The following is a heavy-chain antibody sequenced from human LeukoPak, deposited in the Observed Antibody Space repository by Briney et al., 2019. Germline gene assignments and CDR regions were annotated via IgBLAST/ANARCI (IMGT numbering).Heavy chain of an antibody. J-gene: IGHJ3*02. CDR2: INHSGST. CDR1: GGSISSSSYY. D-gene: IGHD3-22*01. Sequence: SETLSLTCTVSGGSISSSSYYWGWIRQPPGKGLEWIGEINHSGSTNYNPSLKSRVTISVDTSKNQFSLKLSSVTAADTAVYYCARDRITMIVVVPWAFDIWGQGTMVTVSS. V-gene: IGHV4-39*07. CDR3: ARDRITMIVVVPWAFDI.